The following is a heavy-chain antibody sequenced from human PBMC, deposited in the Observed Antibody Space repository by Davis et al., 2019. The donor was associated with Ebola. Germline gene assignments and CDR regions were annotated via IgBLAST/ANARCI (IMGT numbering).Heavy chain of an antibody. J-gene: IGHJ6*03. V-gene: IGHV1-69*13. CDR1: GGTFSSYA. Sequence: SVKVSCKASGGTFSSYAISWVRQAPGQGLEWMGGVIPIFGTANYAQKFQGRVTITADESTSTAYMELSSLRSEDTAVYYCARASVVPAAMSYYYYYMDVWGKGTTVTVSS. CDR2: VIPIFGTA. CDR3: ARASVVPAAMSYYYYYMDV. D-gene: IGHD2-2*01.